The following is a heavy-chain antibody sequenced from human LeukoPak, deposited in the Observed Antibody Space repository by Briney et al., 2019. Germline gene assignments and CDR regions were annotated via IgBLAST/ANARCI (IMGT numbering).Heavy chain of an antibody. Sequence: GGSLRVSCVASEFPFSAYAMTWVRLTPGKGLEWVSSIGGSGSNTNYADSVRGRFIISRDNSKNTLYLQMNSLRAEDTAAYYCGRDPNGDFVGAFEFWGQGTLVSVSS. CDR3: GRDPNGDFVGAFEF. CDR2: IGGSGSNT. D-gene: IGHD2-21*02. CDR1: EFPFSAYA. V-gene: IGHV3-23*01. J-gene: IGHJ3*01.